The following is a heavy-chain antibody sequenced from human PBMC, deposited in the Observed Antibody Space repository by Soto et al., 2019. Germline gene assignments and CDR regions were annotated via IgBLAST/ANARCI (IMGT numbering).Heavy chain of an antibody. J-gene: IGHJ4*02. CDR3: ARGYTYLAAAGTGDYFDY. CDR1: GFTFSSYA. Sequence: GGSLRLSCAASGFTFSSYAMHWVRQAPGKGLEWVAVISYDGSNKYYADSVKGRFTISRDNSKNTLYLQMNSLRAEDTAVYYCARGYTYLAAAGTGDYFDYWGQGTLVTVSS. V-gene: IGHV3-30-3*01. D-gene: IGHD6-13*01. CDR2: ISYDGSNK.